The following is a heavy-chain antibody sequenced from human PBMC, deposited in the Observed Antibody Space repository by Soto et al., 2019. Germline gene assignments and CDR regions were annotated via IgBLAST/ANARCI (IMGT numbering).Heavy chain of an antibody. D-gene: IGHD2-2*01. CDR1: GGTFSSYA. CDR2: IIPIFGTA. J-gene: IGHJ5*02. V-gene: IGHV1-69*06. Sequence: KVSCKASGGTFSSYAISWVRQAPGQGLEWMGGIIPIFGTANYAQKFQGRVTITADKSTSTAYMELSSLRSEDTAVYYCARSSPLRGVVVPAATYNWFDPWGQGTLVTVSS. CDR3: ARSSPLRGVVVPAATYNWFDP.